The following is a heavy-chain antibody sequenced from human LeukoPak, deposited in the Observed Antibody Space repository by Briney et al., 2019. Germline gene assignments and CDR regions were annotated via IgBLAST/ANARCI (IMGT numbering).Heavy chain of an antibody. D-gene: IGHD1-26*01. CDR1: GFTFSSYA. Sequence: GRSLRLSCAASGFTFSSYAMHWVRQAPGKGLEWVAVISYDGSNNYYADSVKGRFTISRDNSKNTLYLQMNSLRAEDTAVYYCARDRRWELLQGAFDIWGQGTMVTVSS. J-gene: IGHJ3*02. CDR2: ISYDGSNN. V-gene: IGHV3-30-3*01. CDR3: ARDRRWELLQGAFDI.